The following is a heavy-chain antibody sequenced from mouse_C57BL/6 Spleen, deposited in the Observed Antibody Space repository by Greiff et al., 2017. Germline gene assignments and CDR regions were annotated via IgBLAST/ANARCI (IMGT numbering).Heavy chain of an antibody. D-gene: IGHD1-1*01. V-gene: IGHV5-6*01. J-gene: IGHJ2*01. CDR3: ARQDYYGSSYPYFDY. CDR1: GFTFSSYD. Sequence: EVKLMESGGDLVKPGGSLKLSCAASGFTFSSYDMSWVRQTPDKRLEWVATISSGGSYTYYPDSVKGRFTISRDNAKNTLYLQMSSLKSEDTAMYYCARQDYYGSSYPYFDYWGQGTTLTVSS. CDR2: ISSGGSYT.